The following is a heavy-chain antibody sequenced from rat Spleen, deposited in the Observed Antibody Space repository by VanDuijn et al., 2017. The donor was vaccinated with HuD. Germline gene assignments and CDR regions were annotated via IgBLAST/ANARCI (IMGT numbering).Heavy chain of an antibody. V-gene: IGHV3-1*01. J-gene: IGHJ3*01. CDR1: GFSITSHY. Sequence: QLQESGPGLVKPSQSLSLTCSVTGFSITSHYWGLIRKFPGNKMEWMGYISYSGGTSYNPSLKSRISITSDTSKNQFFLHLNSVTTEDTATYYCARGPVDYWGQGTLVTVSS. CDR2: ISYSGGT. CDR3: ARGPVDY.